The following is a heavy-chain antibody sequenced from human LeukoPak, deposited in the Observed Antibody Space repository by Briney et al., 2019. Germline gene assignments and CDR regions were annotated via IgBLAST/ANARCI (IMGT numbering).Heavy chain of an antibody. J-gene: IGHJ4*02. CDR1: GFTCSSYA. Sequence: GGSLRLSCAASGFTCSSYAMHWVRQAPGKGLEWVAVISYDGSNKYYADSVKGRFTISRDNSKNTLYLQMNSLRAEDTAVYYCARDRVSLKVVDYWGQGTLVTVSS. D-gene: IGHD2-2*01. V-gene: IGHV3-30-3*01. CDR3: ARDRVSLKVVDY. CDR2: ISYDGSNK.